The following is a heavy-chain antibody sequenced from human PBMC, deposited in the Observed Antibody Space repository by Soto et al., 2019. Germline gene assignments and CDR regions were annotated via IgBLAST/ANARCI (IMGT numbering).Heavy chain of an antibody. CDR1: GGSISSGDYY. CDR3: ARAPIAAAGTFYYGMDV. V-gene: IGHV4-30-4*01. J-gene: IGHJ6*02. Sequence: PSETLSLTCTVSGGSISSGDYYWSWIRQPPGKGLEWIGYIYYSGSTYYNPSLKSRVTISVDTSKNQFSLKLSSVTAADTAVYYCARAPIAAAGTFYYGMDVWGQGTTVTVSS. CDR2: IYYSGST. D-gene: IGHD6-13*01.